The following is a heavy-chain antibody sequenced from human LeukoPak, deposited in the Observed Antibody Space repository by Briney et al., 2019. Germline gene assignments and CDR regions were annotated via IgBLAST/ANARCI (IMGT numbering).Heavy chain of an antibody. V-gene: IGHV1-46*01. D-gene: IGHD1-26*01. CDR3: ARIREWELPQGGFDY. Sequence: ASVKVSCKASGYTFSSYYMHWVRQAPGQGLEWMGIINPSGGSTSYAQKFQGRVTMTRDMSTSTVYMELSSLRSEDTAVYYCARIREWELPQGGFDYWGQGTLVTVSS. CDR1: GYTFSSYY. CDR2: INPSGGST. J-gene: IGHJ4*02.